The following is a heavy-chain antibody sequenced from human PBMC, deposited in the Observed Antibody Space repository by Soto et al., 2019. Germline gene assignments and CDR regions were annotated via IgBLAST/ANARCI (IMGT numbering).Heavy chain of an antibody. V-gene: IGHV3-23*01. D-gene: IGHD3-22*01. CDR3: AKDPDDYYDSSGYYTTS. CDR1: GFTFSSYA. J-gene: IGHJ4*02. Sequence: PGGSLRLSCAASGFTFSSYAMSGVRQAPGKGLEWVSAISGSGGSTYYADSVKGRFTISRDNSKNTLYLQMNSLRAEDTAVYYCAKDPDDYYDSSGYYTTSWGQGTLVTVSS. CDR2: ISGSGGST.